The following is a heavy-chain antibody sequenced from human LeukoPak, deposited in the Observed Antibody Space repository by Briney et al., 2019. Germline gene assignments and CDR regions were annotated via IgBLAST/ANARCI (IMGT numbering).Heavy chain of an antibody. D-gene: IGHD1-14*01. CDR3: AKDSSEFSPSAPFDN. V-gene: IGHV3-21*01. CDR1: GFTFSSYS. Sequence: GGSLRLSCAASGFTFSSYSMNWVRQAPGKGLEWVSSISSSSSYIYYADSVRGRFTISRDNAKNSLYLQMNSLRAEDTAVYYCAKDSSEFSPSAPFDNWGQGTLVTVSS. J-gene: IGHJ4*02. CDR2: ISSSSSYI.